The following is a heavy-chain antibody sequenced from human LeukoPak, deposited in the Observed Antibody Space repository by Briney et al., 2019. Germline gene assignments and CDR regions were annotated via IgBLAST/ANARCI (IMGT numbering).Heavy chain of an antibody. CDR2: INHSGST. V-gene: IGHV4-34*01. CDR3: ATSMTFDY. Sequence: KPSETLSLTCAVYGGSFSGYYWSWIRQPPGKGLEWIGEINHSGSTNYNPSLKSRVTISVDTSKNQFSLKLSSVTAADTAVYYCATSMTFDYWGQGTLVTVSS. J-gene: IGHJ4*02. CDR1: GGSFSGYY.